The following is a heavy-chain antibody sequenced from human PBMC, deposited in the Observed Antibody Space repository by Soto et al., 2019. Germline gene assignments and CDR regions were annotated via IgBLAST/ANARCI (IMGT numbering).Heavy chain of an antibody. Sequence: QVQLVESGGGVVQPGRSLRLSCAASGFTFSSYGMHRVRQAPGKGLEWVAVISYDGSNKYYADSVKGRFTISRDNSKNTLYLQMNSLRAEDTAVYYCAKEVDDLGYMDVWGKGTTVTVSS. V-gene: IGHV3-30*18. J-gene: IGHJ6*03. D-gene: IGHD3-3*01. CDR3: AKEVDDLGYMDV. CDR1: GFTFSSYG. CDR2: ISYDGSNK.